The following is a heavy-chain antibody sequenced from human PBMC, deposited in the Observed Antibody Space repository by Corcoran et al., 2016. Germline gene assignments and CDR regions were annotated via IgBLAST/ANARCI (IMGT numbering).Heavy chain of an antibody. CDR1: GLTFSSYS. J-gene: IGHJ4*02. CDR2: ISRSSSTI. CDR3: SIDLRYAVAGTG. V-gene: IGHV3-48*01. D-gene: IGHD6-19*01. Sequence: EVQLVESGGGLVQPGGSLRVSCAASGLTFSSYSMNWVRQAPGKGLEWVSYISRSSSTIYYADSVKGRFTISRDNAKNSLYLQMNSLRAEDTAVYYCSIDLRYAVAGTGWSQGSLVTVSS.